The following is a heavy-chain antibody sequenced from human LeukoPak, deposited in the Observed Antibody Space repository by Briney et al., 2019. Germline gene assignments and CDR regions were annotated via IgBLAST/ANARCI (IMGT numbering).Heavy chain of an antibody. V-gene: IGHV3-30*02. J-gene: IGHJ4*02. CDR3: AKDSNSGYVSVGPNY. CDR1: GFLFSNYG. CDR2: VRYDGSNE. D-gene: IGHD5-12*01. Sequence: PGGSLRLSCQTSGFLFSNYGMHWVRQAPGKGLEWVAFVRYDGSNEYYADSVKGRFTISRDNSRNTLYLQMNCLRAEDTGVYSCAKDSNSGYVSVGPNYWGLGTLVTVSS.